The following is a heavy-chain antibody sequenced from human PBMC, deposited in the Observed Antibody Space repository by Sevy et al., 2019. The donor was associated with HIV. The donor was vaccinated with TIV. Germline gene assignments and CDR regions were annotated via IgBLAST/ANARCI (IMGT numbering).Heavy chain of an antibody. Sequence: SQTLSLTCAISGDSVSSYRASWNWIRQSPSRGLEWLGRTYYRSKWFNDYATSVKSRITINADTSKNQFSLQLNSVTPEETAVYYCAERTNDVYYYGMDVWAQGTTVTVSS. CDR3: AERTNDVYYYGMDV. CDR1: GDSVSSYRAS. CDR2: TYYRSKWFN. J-gene: IGHJ6*02. V-gene: IGHV6-1*01.